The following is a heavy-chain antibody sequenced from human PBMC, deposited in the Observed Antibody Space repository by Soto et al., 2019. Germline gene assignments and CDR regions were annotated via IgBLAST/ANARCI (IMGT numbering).Heavy chain of an antibody. CDR1: GYTFTGYY. J-gene: IGHJ4*02. V-gene: IGHV1-2*02. Sequence: GASVKVSCKASGYTFTGYYMHWVRQAPGQGLEWMGWINPNSGGTNYAQKFQGRVTMTRDTSISTAYMELSRLRSDDTAVYYCARVKGILTGYSFDHWGQGTLVTVSS. CDR2: INPNSGGT. CDR3: ARVKGILTGYSFDH. D-gene: IGHD3-9*01.